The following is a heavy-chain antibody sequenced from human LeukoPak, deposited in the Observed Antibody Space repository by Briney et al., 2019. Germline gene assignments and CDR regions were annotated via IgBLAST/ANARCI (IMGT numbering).Heavy chain of an antibody. CDR2: IIPIFGTA. Sequence: SVKVSCKASGYTFTSYGISWVRQAPGQGLEWMGGIIPIFGTANYAQKFQGRVTITADESTSTAYMELSSLRSEDTAVYYCARGAGNWGSGWRPYYYYYMDVWGKGTTVTVSS. V-gene: IGHV1-69*13. CDR1: GYTFTSYG. CDR3: ARGAGNWGSGWRPYYYYYMDV. D-gene: IGHD6-19*01. J-gene: IGHJ6*03.